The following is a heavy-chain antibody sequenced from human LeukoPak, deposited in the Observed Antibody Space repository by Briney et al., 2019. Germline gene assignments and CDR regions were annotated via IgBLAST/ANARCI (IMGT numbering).Heavy chain of an antibody. CDR3: ARDDSSGYSVDIEDAFDI. V-gene: IGHV1-69*04. D-gene: IGHD3-22*01. J-gene: IGHJ3*02. Sequence: ASVKVSCKASGGTFSSYAISWVRQAPGQELEWTGRIIPIFGIANYAQKFQGRVTITADKSTSTAYMELSSLRSEDTAVYYCARDDSSGYSVDIEDAFDIWGQGTMVTVSS. CDR2: IIPIFGIA. CDR1: GGTFSSYA.